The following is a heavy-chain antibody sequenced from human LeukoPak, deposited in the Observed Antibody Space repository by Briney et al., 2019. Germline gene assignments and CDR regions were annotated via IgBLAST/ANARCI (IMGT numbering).Heavy chain of an antibody. CDR3: ARNRGSGYYFYMDV. CDR2: ISSSSSTI. CDR1: GFTFSSYE. Sequence: GGSLRLSCAASGFTFSSYEMNWVRQAPGKGLEWVSYISSSSSTIYYADSVKGRFTISRDNAKNSLYLQMNSLRAEDTALYHCARNRGSGYYFYMDVWGKGTTVTISS. J-gene: IGHJ6*03. D-gene: IGHD2/OR15-2a*01. V-gene: IGHV3-48*03.